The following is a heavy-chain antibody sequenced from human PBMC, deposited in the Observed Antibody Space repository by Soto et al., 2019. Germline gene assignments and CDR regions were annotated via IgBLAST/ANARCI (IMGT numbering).Heavy chain of an antibody. J-gene: IGHJ4*02. D-gene: IGHD2-15*01. V-gene: IGHV3-11*04. CDR2: ISSSGSTI. CDR1: GFTFSDYY. CDR3: ARVPSSSGRAHFDY. Sequence: PGGSLRLSCAASGFTFSDYYMSWIRQAPGKGLEWVSYISSSGSTIYYADSVKGRFTISRDNSKNSLYLQMNSLRAEDTAVYYCARVPSSSGRAHFDYWGQGTLVTVSS.